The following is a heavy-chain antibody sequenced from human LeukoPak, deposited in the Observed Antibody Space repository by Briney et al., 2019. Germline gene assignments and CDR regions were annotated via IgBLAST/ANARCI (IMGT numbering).Heavy chain of an antibody. CDR1: GFIFSNYN. CDR2: ISGGSSTI. V-gene: IGHV3-48*04. CDR3: ARVVGRYGYGMDV. D-gene: IGHD2-15*01. Sequence: PGGSLRLSCAASGFIFSNYNMNWVRQAPGKGLEWASAISGGSSTIYYADSVKGRFTISRDNAENSLYLQMNSLRAEDTAVYYCARVVGRYGYGMDVWGQGTTVTVSS. J-gene: IGHJ6*02.